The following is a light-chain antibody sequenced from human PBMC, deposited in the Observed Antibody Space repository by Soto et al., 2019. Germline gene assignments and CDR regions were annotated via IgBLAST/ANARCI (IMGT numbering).Light chain of an antibody. J-gene: IGKJ1*01. CDR3: QRDGRSPWT. CDR1: QSVSSSY. Sequence: EIVLTQSPGTLSLSPGERATLSCRASQSVSSSYLAWYQQKAGEAPMLVIYGASSSAAGIPDRFSGSGSGTAFTLTISRLEPEDFAVYYWQRDGRSPWTFGQGTKVDIK. CDR2: GAS. V-gene: IGKV3-20*01.